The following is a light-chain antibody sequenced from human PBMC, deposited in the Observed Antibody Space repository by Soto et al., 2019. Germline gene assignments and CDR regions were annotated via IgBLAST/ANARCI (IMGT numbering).Light chain of an antibody. Sequence: EIVLTQSPGTLSLSPGERATLSCRASQSVSSSYLAWYQQKPGQAPRLLIYGASSRATGIPDRFSGSGSGTDFTITISRLEPEDFAVYYCQQYGSSLFTFGPGTTVDIK. CDR3: QQYGSSLFT. J-gene: IGKJ3*01. V-gene: IGKV3-20*01. CDR2: GAS. CDR1: QSVSSSY.